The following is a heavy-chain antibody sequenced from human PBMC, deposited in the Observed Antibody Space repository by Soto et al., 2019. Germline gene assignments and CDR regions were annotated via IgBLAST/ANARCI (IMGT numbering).Heavy chain of an antibody. V-gene: IGHV1-8*01. Sequence: QVQLVQSGAEVKKPGASVKVSCKASGYTFTSYDINWVRQATGQGLEWMGWMNPNSGNTGYAQKLQGRVTMTKNTSTSTAYMELSSLGSEETAVYYWARSLQPPNCGSNSCYSAGYFQHWGQGTLVTVSS. J-gene: IGHJ1*01. D-gene: IGHD2-2*01. CDR1: GYTFTSYD. CDR2: MNPNSGNT. CDR3: ARSLQPPNCGSNSCYSAGYFQH.